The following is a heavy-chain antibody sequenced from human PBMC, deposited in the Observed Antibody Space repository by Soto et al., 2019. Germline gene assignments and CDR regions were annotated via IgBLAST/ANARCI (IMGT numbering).Heavy chain of an antibody. CDR3: AREGSGYNF. V-gene: IGHV1-69*13. D-gene: IGHD5-12*01. CDR1: GSRFSNYV. Sequence: SVKVSCKVSGSRFSNYVISWVRQAPGHGLEWLGRIIPVFGRPNYAQRFRGRLTITADESTSTGYMELISLRSDDTAVYYCAREGSGYNFWGQGTQVTVSS. CDR2: IIPVFGRP. J-gene: IGHJ4*02.